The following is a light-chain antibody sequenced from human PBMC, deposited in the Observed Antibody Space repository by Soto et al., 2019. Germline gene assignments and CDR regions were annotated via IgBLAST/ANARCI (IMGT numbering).Light chain of an antibody. CDR3: QSYDSSSVV. J-gene: IGLJ2*01. CDR1: SGSIASNY. V-gene: IGLV6-57*02. Sequence: NFMLTQPHSVSESPGKTVTISCTGSSGSIASNYVQWYQQRPGSAPTTVIYEDNQRPSGVPDRFSGSIDSSSNSASLTISGLKTEDEADYYCQSYDSSSVVFGGGTKVTV. CDR2: EDN.